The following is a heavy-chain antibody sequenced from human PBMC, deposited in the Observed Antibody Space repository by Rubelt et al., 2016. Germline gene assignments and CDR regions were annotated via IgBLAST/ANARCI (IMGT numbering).Heavy chain of an antibody. J-gene: IGHJ3*02. V-gene: IGHV3-53*01. D-gene: IGHD3-22*01. CDR3: ARAYYDSSGYYPHAFDI. CDR2: IYSGGNT. CDR1: GFTVSSNY. Sequence: EVQLVESGGGLIQPGGSLRLSCAASGFTVSSNYMSWVRQAPGRGLEWVSVIYSGGNTYHADSVMGRFTISTDNSKNTLYLQMNRLRAEDTAVYYCARAYYDSSGYYPHAFDIWGQGTMVTVSS.